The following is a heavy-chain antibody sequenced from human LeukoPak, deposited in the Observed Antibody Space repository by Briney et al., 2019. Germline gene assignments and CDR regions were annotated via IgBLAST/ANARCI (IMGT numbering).Heavy chain of an antibody. Sequence: SETLSLTCAVSGESFSGYYWSWFRQPPGKGLEWIGEINHSGSTNYNPSLTSRATISADASKNQFYLRMTSVIAADTAIYYCAKGRWEVPDYWGQGTLVFVSS. CDR2: INHSGST. CDR3: AKGRWEVPDY. J-gene: IGHJ4*02. D-gene: IGHD1-26*01. CDR1: GESFSGYY. V-gene: IGHV4-34*01.